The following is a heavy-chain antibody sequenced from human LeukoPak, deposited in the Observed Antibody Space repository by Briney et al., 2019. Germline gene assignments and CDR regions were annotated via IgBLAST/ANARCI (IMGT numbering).Heavy chain of an antibody. CDR2: ISSNGVST. CDR1: GFSFSTYA. J-gene: IGHJ6*03. V-gene: IGHV3-64*02. D-gene: IGHD3-3*01. Sequence: PGGSLRLPCAASGFSFSTYAMHWVRQAPGKGLEFVSAISSNGVSTYYAVSVKGRFTISRDNSKSTLYLQVGSLRAEDMAVYYCAREGITIFAMDVWGKGTTVTVSS. CDR3: AREGITIFAMDV.